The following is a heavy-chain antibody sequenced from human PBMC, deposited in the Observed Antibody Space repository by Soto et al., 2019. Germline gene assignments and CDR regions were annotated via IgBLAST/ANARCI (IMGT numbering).Heavy chain of an antibody. CDR3: AKESPEYSSSHYLDY. J-gene: IGHJ4*02. Sequence: GGSLRLSCAASGFTFSSYGMHWVRQAPGKGLEWVAVISYDGSNKYYADSVKGRFTISRDNSKNTLYLQMNSLRAEDTAVYYCAKESPEYSSSHYLDYWGQGTLVTVS. CDR2: ISYDGSNK. V-gene: IGHV3-30*18. D-gene: IGHD6-6*01. CDR1: GFTFSSYG.